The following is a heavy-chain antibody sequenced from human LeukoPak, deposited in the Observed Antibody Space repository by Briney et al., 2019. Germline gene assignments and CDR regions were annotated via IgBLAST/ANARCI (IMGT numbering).Heavy chain of an antibody. D-gene: IGHD3-10*01. J-gene: IGHJ4*02. Sequence: GESLKISCKGSGYSFTSYWIPWVRQMPGKGLEWMGIICPGDSDTRYSPSFQGQVTISADKSISTAYLQWSSLKASDTAMYYCAILQSLLWFGDNYWGQGTLVTVSS. CDR2: ICPGDSDT. CDR1: GYSFTSYW. CDR3: AILQSLLWFGDNY. V-gene: IGHV5-51*01.